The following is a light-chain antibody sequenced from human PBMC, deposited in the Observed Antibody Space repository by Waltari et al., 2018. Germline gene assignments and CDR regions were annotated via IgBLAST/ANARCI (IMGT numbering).Light chain of an antibody. V-gene: IGKV1-39*01. CDR3: QQSFSSPWT. CDR2: GAS. CDR1: QTIRTY. Sequence: DIQMTQSPSSLSASVADTVTVTCRASQTIRTYLNWYQQKTAKAPKLLIYGASTLQRGVPSRFRGSASGTEFTLTVTNLQPDDFATYFCQQSFSSPWTFGQGTTVNI. J-gene: IGKJ1*01.